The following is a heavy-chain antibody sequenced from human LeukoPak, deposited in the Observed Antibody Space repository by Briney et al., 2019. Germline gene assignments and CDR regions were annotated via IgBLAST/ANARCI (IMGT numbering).Heavy chain of an antibody. V-gene: IGHV3-30*02. CDR1: GFTFSSYG. CDR3: GGFSGYDVRGNFDY. CDR2: IRYDGSNK. Sequence: GGSLRLSCAASGFTFSSYGMHWVRQAPGKGLEWVAFIRYDGSNKYYADSVKGRFTISRDNSKNTLYLQMNSLRAEDTAVYYCGGFSGYDVRGNFDYWGQGTLVTVSS. J-gene: IGHJ4*02. D-gene: IGHD5-12*01.